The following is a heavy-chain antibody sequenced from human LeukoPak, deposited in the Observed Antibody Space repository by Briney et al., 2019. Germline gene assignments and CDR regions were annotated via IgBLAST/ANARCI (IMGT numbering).Heavy chain of an antibody. D-gene: IGHD3-16*02. CDR2: INPNSGGT. V-gene: IGHV1-2*02. CDR1: GYTFTGYY. J-gene: IGHJ4*02. Sequence: ASVKVSCKASGYTFTGYYMHWVRQAPGQGLEWMGWINPNSGGTNYAQKFQGGVTMTRDTSISTAYMELSRLRSDDTAVYYCAGSKRYYDYVWGSYQYYFDYWGQGTLVTVSS. CDR3: AGSKRYYDYVWGSYQYYFDY.